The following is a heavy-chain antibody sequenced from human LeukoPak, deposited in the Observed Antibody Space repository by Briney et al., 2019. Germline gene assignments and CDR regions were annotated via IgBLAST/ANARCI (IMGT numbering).Heavy chain of an antibody. CDR3: ANPGAGTTFAFGI. CDR2: ISYDGSNK. V-gene: IGHV3-30*18. CDR1: GFTFSSYG. Sequence: GGSLRLSCAASGFTFSSYGMHWVRQAPGKGLEWVAVISYDGSNKYYADSVKGRFTISRDNSKNTLYLQMNSLRAEDTAVYYCANPGAGTTFAFGIWGQGTMVTVSS. J-gene: IGHJ3*02. D-gene: IGHD1-1*01.